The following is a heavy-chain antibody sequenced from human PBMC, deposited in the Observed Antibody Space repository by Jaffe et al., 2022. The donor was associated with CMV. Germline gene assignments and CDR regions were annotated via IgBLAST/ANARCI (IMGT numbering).Heavy chain of an antibody. CDR3: ARHLSRKFDP. CDR2: IYYSGST. J-gene: IGHJ5*02. CDR1: GGSISSYY. V-gene: IGHV4-59*08. Sequence: QVQLQESGPGLVKPSETLSLTCTVSGGSISSYYWSWIRQPPGKGLEWIGYIYYSGSTNYNPSLKSRVTISVDTSKNQFSLKLSSVTAADTAVYYCARHLSRKFDPWGQGTLVTVSS.